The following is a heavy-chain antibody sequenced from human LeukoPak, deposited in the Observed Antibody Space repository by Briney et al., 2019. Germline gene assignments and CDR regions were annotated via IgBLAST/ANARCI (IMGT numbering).Heavy chain of an antibody. CDR3: ASGYCSGGSCYDYYYYYYMDV. Sequence: SETLSLTCTVSGGSISSYYWSWIRQPPGKGLEWIGYIYYSGSTNYNPSLKSRVAISVDTSKNQFSLKLSSVTAADTAVYYCASGYCSGGSCYDYYYYYYMDVWGKGTTVTVSS. CDR2: IYYSGST. J-gene: IGHJ6*03. D-gene: IGHD2-15*01. CDR1: GGSISSYY. V-gene: IGHV4-59*01.